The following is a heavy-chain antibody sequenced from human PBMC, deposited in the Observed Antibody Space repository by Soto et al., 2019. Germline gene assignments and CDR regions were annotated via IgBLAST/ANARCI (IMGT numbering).Heavy chain of an antibody. CDR3: ARDPRSLRSGWSY. CDR2: IIPILGIA. CDR1: GGTFSSYT. J-gene: IGHJ4*02. D-gene: IGHD6-19*01. V-gene: IGHV1-69*08. Sequence: QVQLVQSGAEVKKPGSSVKVSCKASGGTFSSYTISWVRQAPGQGLEWMGRIIPILGIANYAQKFQGRVTITADKSPRTAYMELSSLRAEDTAVYYCARDPRSLRSGWSYWGQGTLVTVSS.